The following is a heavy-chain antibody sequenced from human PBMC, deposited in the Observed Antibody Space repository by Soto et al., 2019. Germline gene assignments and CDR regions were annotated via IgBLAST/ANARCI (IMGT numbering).Heavy chain of an antibody. CDR3: VKGFWGDY. D-gene: IGHD3-16*01. V-gene: IGHV3-23*01. Sequence: EVQLLESGGGRLRPGGSLRLPVPASGFTFSGHARIWVRQAPGKGLEWVSGVRGGGITSYADSEKGRFTISRDKSRNTLYLQMNSLRVEDTAVYYCVKGFWGDYWGQGTLVTVSS. J-gene: IGHJ4*02. CDR1: GFTFSGHA. CDR2: VRGGGIT.